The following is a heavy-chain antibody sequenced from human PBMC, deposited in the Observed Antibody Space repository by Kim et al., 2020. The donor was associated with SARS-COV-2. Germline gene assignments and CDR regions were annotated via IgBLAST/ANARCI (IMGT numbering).Heavy chain of an antibody. D-gene: IGHD5-12*01. J-gene: IGHJ4*02. CDR3: TTDLSGYSGYGLRDY. CDR1: GFTFSNAW. CDR2: IKSKTDGGTT. Sequence: GGSLRLSCAASGFTFSNAWMSWVRQAPGKGLEWVGRIKSKTDGGTTDYAAPVKGRFTISRDDSKNTLYLQMNSLKTEDTAVYYCTTDLSGYSGYGLRDYWGQGTLVTVSS. V-gene: IGHV3-15*01.